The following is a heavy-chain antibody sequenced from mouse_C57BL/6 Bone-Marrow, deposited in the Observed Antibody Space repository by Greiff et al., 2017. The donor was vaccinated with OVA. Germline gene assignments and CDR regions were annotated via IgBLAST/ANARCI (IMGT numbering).Heavy chain of an antibody. V-gene: IGHV1-26*01. D-gene: IGHD1-1*01. Sequence: EVQLQQSGPELVKPGASVKISCKASGYTFTDYYMNWVKQSHGKSLEWIGDINPNNGGTSYNQKFKGKATLTVDKSSSTAYMELRSLTSEDSAVYYCARLRITTVVADYWGQGTTLTVSS. CDR2: INPNNGGT. CDR3: ARLRITTVVADY. CDR1: GYTFTDYY. J-gene: IGHJ2*01.